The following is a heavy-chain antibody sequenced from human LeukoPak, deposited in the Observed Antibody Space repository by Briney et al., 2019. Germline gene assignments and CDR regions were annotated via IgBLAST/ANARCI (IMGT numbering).Heavy chain of an antibody. CDR2: FRNSDSPV. Sequence: GGSLRLSCAAASGFTFTDYISWIRQAPGKGLEWVSYFRNSDSPVYYADSVKGRFTISRDNAKDSLYLQMNSLRAEDTAVYFCATWDGPSAGSAVWGQGTTVTVTS. V-gene: IGHV3-11*01. J-gene: IGHJ6*02. D-gene: IGHD1-26*01. CDR3: ATWDGPSAGSAV. CDR1: GFTFTDY.